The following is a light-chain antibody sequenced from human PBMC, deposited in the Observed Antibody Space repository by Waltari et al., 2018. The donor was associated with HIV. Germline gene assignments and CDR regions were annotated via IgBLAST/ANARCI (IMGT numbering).Light chain of an antibody. CDR1: QSVSSSY. J-gene: IGKJ1*01. Sequence: EIVLTQSPGTLSLSPGERATLPCRASQSVSSSYLAWYQQKPGQAPRLLIYGASSRATGIPDRVSGSGSGTDFTLTISRLEPEDFAVYYCQQYGSSPRTFGQGTKVEIK. V-gene: IGKV3-20*01. CDR2: GAS. CDR3: QQYGSSPRT.